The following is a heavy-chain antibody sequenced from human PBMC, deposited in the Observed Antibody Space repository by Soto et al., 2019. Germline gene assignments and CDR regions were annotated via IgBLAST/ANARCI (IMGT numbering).Heavy chain of an antibody. CDR1: GFTFSSYS. CDR3: ARDWVSTGTMTTDFDY. V-gene: IGHV3-48*01. CDR2: ISSSSSTI. Sequence: GGSLRLSCAASGFTFSSYSMNWVRQAPGKGLEWVSYISSSSSTIYYADSVKGRFTISRDNAKNSRYLQMNSLRAEDTAVYYCARDWVSTGTMTTDFDYWGQGTLVTVSS. J-gene: IGHJ4*02. D-gene: IGHD1-7*01.